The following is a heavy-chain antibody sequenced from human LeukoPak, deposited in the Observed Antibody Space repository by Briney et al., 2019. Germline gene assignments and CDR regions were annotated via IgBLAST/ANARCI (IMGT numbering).Heavy chain of an antibody. Sequence: ASVKVSCKASGYTFTSYGISWVRQAPGQGLEWMGWISAYNGNTNYAQKLQGRVTMTTDTSTSTAYMELRSLRSDDTAVYYCARDTGYSSSWHDAYDIWGQGTMVTVSA. J-gene: IGHJ3*02. D-gene: IGHD6-13*01. CDR1: GYTFTSYG. CDR2: ISAYNGNT. CDR3: ARDTGYSSSWHDAYDI. V-gene: IGHV1-18*01.